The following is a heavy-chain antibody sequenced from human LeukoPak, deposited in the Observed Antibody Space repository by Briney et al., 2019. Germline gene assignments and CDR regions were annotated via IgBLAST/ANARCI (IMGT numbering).Heavy chain of an antibody. CDR3: ARDRVTSRNYYFDD. CDR2: IYSGGIT. J-gene: IGHJ4*02. D-gene: IGHD1-7*01. V-gene: IGHV3-66*01. CDR1: GFTISDSY. Sequence: GGSLRLSRAASGFTISDSYMSWVRQAPGKGLEWVSVIYSGGITYYADSVKGRFTVSRDDSKNTLSLQMNSLRAEDTSIYYCARDRVTSRNYYFDDWGQGTLVTVSS.